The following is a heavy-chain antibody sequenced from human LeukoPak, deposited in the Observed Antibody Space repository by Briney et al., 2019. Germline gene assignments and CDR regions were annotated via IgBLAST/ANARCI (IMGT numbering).Heavy chain of an antibody. J-gene: IGHJ5*02. Sequence: SETLSLTCAVYGGSFSGYYWSWIRQPPGKGLEWIGEINHSGSSKYNPSLKSRVTISVDTSKNQYSLKLSAVTAADTAVYYCARSRRHYITMIVVANNWYDPWGQGTLVTVSS. CDR3: ARSRRHYITMIVVANNWYDP. D-gene: IGHD3-22*01. CDR1: GGSFSGYY. CDR2: INHSGSS. V-gene: IGHV4-34*01.